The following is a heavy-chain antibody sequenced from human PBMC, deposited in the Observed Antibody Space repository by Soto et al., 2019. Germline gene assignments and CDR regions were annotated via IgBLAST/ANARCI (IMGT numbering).Heavy chain of an antibody. CDR1: GDSVSSNSAA. Sequence: SQTLSLTCAISGDSVSSNSAAWNWIRQSPSRGLEWLGRTYYRSKWYNDYAVSVKSRITINPDTSKNQFSLQLNSVTPEDTAVYYCARERSQIVVVPAALDGMDVWGQGTTVTVSS. CDR3: ARERSQIVVVPAALDGMDV. J-gene: IGHJ6*02. CDR2: TYYRSKWYN. V-gene: IGHV6-1*01. D-gene: IGHD2-2*01.